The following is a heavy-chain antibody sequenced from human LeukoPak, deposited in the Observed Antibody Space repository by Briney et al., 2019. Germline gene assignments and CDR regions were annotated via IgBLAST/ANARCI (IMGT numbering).Heavy chain of an antibody. CDR3: ARSRAATRFDY. D-gene: IGHD2-15*01. Sequence: SETLSLTCTVSGGFISSYYWSWIRQPPGKGLEWIGYIYYSGSTNYNPSLKSRVTISVDTSKNQFSLKLSSVTAADTAVYYCARSRAATRFDYWGQGTLVTVSS. J-gene: IGHJ4*02. V-gene: IGHV4-59*01. CDR2: IYYSGST. CDR1: GGFISSYY.